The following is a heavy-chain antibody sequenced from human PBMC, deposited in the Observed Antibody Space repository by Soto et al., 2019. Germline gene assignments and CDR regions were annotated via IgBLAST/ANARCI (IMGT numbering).Heavy chain of an antibody. Sequence: PGGSLRLSCAASGFTFSSYEINWVRQAPGKGLEWISYISSGGTVMYYADPVKGRFTISRDNAKNSLYLHMNSLRAEDTAVYFCARIAANVYNYYAMDVWGQGTTVTVSS. CDR2: ISSGGTVM. CDR3: ARIAANVYNYYAMDV. J-gene: IGHJ6*02. V-gene: IGHV3-48*03. D-gene: IGHD6-25*01. CDR1: GFTFSSYE.